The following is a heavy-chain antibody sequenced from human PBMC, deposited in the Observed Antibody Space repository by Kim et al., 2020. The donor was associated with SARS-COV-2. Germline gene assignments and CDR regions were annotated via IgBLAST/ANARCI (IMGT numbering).Heavy chain of an antibody. CDR3: ARETEWPIRGFDY. CDR1: GFTFSSYG. CDR2: IWYDGSNK. D-gene: IGHD3-3*01. J-gene: IGHJ4*02. Sequence: GGSLRLSCAASGFTFSSYGMHWVRQAPGKGLEWVAVIWYDGSNKYYADSVKGRFTISRDNSKNTLYLQMNSLRAEDTAVYYCARETEWPIRGFDYWGQGTLVTVSS. V-gene: IGHV3-33*01.